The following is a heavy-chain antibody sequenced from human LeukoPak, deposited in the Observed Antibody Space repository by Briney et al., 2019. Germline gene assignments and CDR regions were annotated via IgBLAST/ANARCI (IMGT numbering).Heavy chain of an antibody. CDR3: ARGRVSGYPRAEYFQH. Sequence: SETLSLTCTVSGASLSSYYCSWIRQSPGKRLEWIGLISYSGSTKYNSSLESRVTISADTSKNQFSLKLSSVTAADTAVYYCARGRVSGYPRAEYFQHWGQGTLVTVSS. D-gene: IGHD5-12*01. CDR1: GASLSSYY. J-gene: IGHJ1*01. V-gene: IGHV4-59*12. CDR2: ISYSGST.